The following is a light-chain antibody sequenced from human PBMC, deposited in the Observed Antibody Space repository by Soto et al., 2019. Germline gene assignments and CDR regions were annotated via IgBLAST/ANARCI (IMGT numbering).Light chain of an antibody. CDR1: QSVRSN. J-gene: IGKJ1*01. CDR2: GAS. Sequence: ETVLTQSPGTLSLSPGERATLSCWASQSVRSNLAWYQQKPGQAPRPLIYGASTRANGIPARFSGSGSGTEFTLTISSLQSEDFAVYYCQQYNNWPFWTFGQGTKVDIX. CDR3: QQYNNWPFWT. V-gene: IGKV3-15*01.